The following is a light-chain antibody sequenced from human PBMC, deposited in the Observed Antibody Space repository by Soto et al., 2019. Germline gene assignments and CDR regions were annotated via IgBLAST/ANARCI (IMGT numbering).Light chain of an antibody. CDR1: QSVSSSF. J-gene: IGKJ4*01. CDR3: QQYGYSPLT. V-gene: IGKV3-20*01. Sequence: IVLTQSPGTLSLSPGERATLSCRASQSVSSSFLAWYQQKLGQAPRLLIYGASTRATGIPDRFSGSGSGTDFTLTISSLEPEDFEVYYCQQYGYSPLTFGGGTKVEIK. CDR2: GAS.